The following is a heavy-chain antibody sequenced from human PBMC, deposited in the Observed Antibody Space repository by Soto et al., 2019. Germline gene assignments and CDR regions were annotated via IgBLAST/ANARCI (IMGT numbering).Heavy chain of an antibody. CDR3: AREAYGYSFDY. V-gene: IGHV4-30-4*01. CDR1: GGPISSGDYY. Sequence: SETLSLTCTVSGGPISSGDYYWSWIRQPPGKGLEWIGYIYYSGSTYYNPSLKSRLTISVDSSKNQFSLKLSSVTAADTAVYYCAREAYGYSFDYWGQGTLVTVSS. D-gene: IGHD5-18*01. CDR2: IYYSGST. J-gene: IGHJ4*02.